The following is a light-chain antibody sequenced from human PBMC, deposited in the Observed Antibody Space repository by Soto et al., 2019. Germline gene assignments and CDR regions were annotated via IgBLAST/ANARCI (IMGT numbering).Light chain of an antibody. CDR1: QSVSSS. Sequence: DIVLTQSPATLSLSAGERATLSCRASQSVSSSLAWYQQKPGQPPRLLIYDASKRDSGIPARFSGSGSGTDFTLTISSLEAEDFAVYHCQQRSNWITFGQGTRLEIK. CDR2: DAS. V-gene: IGKV3-11*01. J-gene: IGKJ5*01. CDR3: QQRSNWIT.